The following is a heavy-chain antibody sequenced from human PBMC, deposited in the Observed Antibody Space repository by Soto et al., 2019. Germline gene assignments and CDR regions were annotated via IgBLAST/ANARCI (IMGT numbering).Heavy chain of an antibody. CDR1: GGSISSSSYY. CDR2: IYSSGST. CDR3: ARARYYGAKNDF. D-gene: IGHD1-26*01. Sequence: SETLSLTCTVSGGSISSSSYYWGWIRQPPGKRPEWLGCIYSSGSTKYNPSLRSRVTLSIDTPRSQFSLRLNSVTAADTAVYYCARARYYGAKNDFWGQGTRVTVSS. V-gene: IGHV4-61*05. J-gene: IGHJ4*02.